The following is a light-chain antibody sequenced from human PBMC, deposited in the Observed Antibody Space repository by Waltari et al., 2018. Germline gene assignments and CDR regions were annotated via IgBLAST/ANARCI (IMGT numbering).Light chain of an antibody. CDR3: CAYAGKV. V-gene: IGLV2-23*01. Sequence: QSALTQPASVSGSPGQSAPISCTGTSNDVGRSNFFSWYQQHPGKAPKLIIHDDTERPSGVSDRFSGSKSANGASLTISGLQAEDEAHYYCCAYAGKVFGGGTRLTVL. CDR2: DDT. CDR1: SNDVGRSNF. J-gene: IGLJ3*02.